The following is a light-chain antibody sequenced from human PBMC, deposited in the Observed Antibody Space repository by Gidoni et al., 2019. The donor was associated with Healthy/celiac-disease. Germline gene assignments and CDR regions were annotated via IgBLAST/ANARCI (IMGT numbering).Light chain of an antibody. Sequence: EIVLTQSPATLSLSPGERATLSCRASQSVSSYLAWYQQKPGQAPRLLIYDASNRATGIPARFSGSGSGTDFTLTISSLEPEDFAVYYCPQRSNWPPLTFGPGTKVDIK. J-gene: IGKJ3*01. CDR3: PQRSNWPPLT. V-gene: IGKV3-11*01. CDR1: QSVSSY. CDR2: DAS.